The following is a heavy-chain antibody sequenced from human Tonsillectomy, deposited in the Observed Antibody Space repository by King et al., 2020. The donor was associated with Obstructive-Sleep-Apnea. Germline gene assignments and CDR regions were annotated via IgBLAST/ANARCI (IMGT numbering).Heavy chain of an antibody. CDR1: GFTFSIYA. Sequence: VQLVESGGGLVQPGGSLRLSCSASGFTFSIYAMHWVRQAPGKGLEYVSAISSQGGSTYYADSVKGRFTISRDNSKKTLYLQMSSLRTDDTAVYYCALWFGELYDPLTFDYWGQGTLVTVSS. CDR2: ISSQGGST. J-gene: IGHJ4*02. V-gene: IGHV3-64D*09. D-gene: IGHD3-10*01. CDR3: ALWFGELYDPLTFDY.